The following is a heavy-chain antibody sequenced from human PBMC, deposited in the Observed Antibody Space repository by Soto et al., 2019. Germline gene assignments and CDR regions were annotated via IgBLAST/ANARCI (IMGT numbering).Heavy chain of an antibody. CDR1: GGSISSSNW. CDR2: IYHSGST. J-gene: IGHJ6*02. D-gene: IGHD1-26*01. Sequence: QVQLQESGPGLVKPSGTLSLTCAVSGGSISSSNWWSWVRQPPGKGLEWIGEIYHSGSTNYNPSLKSRVTISVAKPKNQFSLKLSSGPAADTAVYYCARVGGSDALGGVIGPGMDVWGQGTTVAVSS. CDR3: ARVGGSDALGGVIGPGMDV. V-gene: IGHV4-4*02.